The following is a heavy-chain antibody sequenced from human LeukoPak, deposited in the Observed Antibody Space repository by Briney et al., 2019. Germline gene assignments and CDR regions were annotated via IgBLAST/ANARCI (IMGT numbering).Heavy chain of an antibody. D-gene: IGHD2-2*02. Sequence: ASVKVSCKASGYTFTSYGISWVRQAPGQGLEWMGWISVYNGNTNYAQKLQGRVTMTTDTSTTTAYMELRSLRSDDTAVYYCAREGDCSSTSCYTPFDYWGQGTLVTVSS. V-gene: IGHV1-18*01. CDR3: AREGDCSSTSCYTPFDY. CDR1: GYTFTSYG. J-gene: IGHJ4*02. CDR2: ISVYNGNT.